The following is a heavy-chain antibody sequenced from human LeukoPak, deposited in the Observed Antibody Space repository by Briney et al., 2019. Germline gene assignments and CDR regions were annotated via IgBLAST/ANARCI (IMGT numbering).Heavy chain of an antibody. CDR2: ISYDGSNK. V-gene: IGHV3-30*03. CDR3: ARNGCSSGICKTE. J-gene: IGHJ4*02. CDR1: GFTFSSYG. D-gene: IGHD2-2*01. Sequence: PGGSLRLSCATSGFTFSSYGMNWVRQAPGKGLEWVAFISYDGSNKYYADSVKGRFTISRDNAKNTLYLQMNSLTSEDTAVYYCARNGCSSGICKTEWGQGTLVTVSS.